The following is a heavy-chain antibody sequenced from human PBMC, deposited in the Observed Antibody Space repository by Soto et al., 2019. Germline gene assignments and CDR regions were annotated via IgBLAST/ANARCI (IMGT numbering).Heavy chain of an antibody. CDR1: GGTFSSYA. CDR3: ARDPTYYYGSGRAYDAFDI. Sequence: SVKVSCKASGGTFSSYAISWVRQAPGQGLEWMGGIIPIFGTANYAQKFQGRVTITADESTSTAYMELSSLRSEDTAVYYCARDPTYYYGSGRAYDAFDIWGQGTMVTVSS. V-gene: IGHV1-69*13. D-gene: IGHD3-10*01. CDR2: IIPIFGTA. J-gene: IGHJ3*02.